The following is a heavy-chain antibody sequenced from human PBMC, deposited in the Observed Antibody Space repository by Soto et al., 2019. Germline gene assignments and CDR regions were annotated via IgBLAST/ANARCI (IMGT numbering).Heavy chain of an antibody. J-gene: IGHJ5*02. CDR3: ARTASGDPNWFDH. D-gene: IGHD4-17*01. Sequence: QVQLVQSGAEVKKPGASVKVSCKASGYTSTSYGISWVRQAPGQGLEWMGWISVYNGNTNYAQKFQGKVTMTTDTSTATAEMELKSLRSDDTAVYFCARTASGDPNWFDHWGQGTLVTVSS. V-gene: IGHV1-18*01. CDR1: GYTSTSYG. CDR2: ISVYNGNT.